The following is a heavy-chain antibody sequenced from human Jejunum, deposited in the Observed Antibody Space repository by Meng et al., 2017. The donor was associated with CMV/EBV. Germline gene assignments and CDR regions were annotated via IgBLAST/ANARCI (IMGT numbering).Heavy chain of an antibody. CDR3: TMEPPGD. D-gene: IGHD1-14*01. Sequence: VPLQEPGPGLVKPSQTLSLTCAVSGGSVNRGNYHWGWIRQPAGKGLEWIGRMYSNGRAGYNPSLKSRVTISMDTSRNQFSLTLDSVTAADTAVYYCTMEPPGDWGRGTLVTVSS. CDR1: GGSVNRGNYH. CDR2: MYSNGRA. J-gene: IGHJ1*01. V-gene: IGHV4-61*02.